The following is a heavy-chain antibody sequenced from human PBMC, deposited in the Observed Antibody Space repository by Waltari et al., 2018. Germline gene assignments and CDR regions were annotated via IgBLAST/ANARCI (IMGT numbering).Heavy chain of an antibody. Sequence: EVQLVESGGGLVQPGGSLRLSCAASGFTFSSYSMNWVRPAPGQGLEWVSYISSSSSTIYYADSVKGRFTISRDNAKNSLYLQMNSLRAEDTAVYYCARDPGVLGYDSSGSEGYWGQGTLVTVSS. CDR1: GFTFSSYS. V-gene: IGHV3-48*01. D-gene: IGHD3-22*01. CDR3: ARDPGVLGYDSSGSEGY. CDR2: ISSSSSTI. J-gene: IGHJ4*02.